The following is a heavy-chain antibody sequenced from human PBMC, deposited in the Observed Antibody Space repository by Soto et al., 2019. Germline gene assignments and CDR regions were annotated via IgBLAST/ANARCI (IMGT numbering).Heavy chain of an antibody. CDR1: GFTFSSYA. D-gene: IGHD1-1*01. CDR3: AKERLERSFGHDA. J-gene: IGHJ5*02. V-gene: IGHV3-23*01. Sequence: GSLRLSCAASGFTFSSYAMAWVRQAPGKGLEWVSAITGSGDATSYADSVKGRSIISRDNSRNTLYLQMNSLRAEDTAVYYCAKERLERSFGHDAWGQGTLVTVSS. CDR2: ITGSGDAT.